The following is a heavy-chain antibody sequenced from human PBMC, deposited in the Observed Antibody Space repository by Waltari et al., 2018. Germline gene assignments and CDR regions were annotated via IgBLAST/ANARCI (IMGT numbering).Heavy chain of an antibody. J-gene: IGHJ4*02. D-gene: IGHD3-10*01. CDR1: GFTFGSHW. CDR2: IKQDGTQQ. CDR3: ARALPGEITVYDY. V-gene: IGHV3-7*01. Sequence: VQLVESGGGLVQPGGSLRLSCVASGFTFGSHWMSWVRQAPEKGLEWVADIKQDGTQQYYVDSVKGRFTVSRDNHKNSLFLQMNSLRAEDTAVYYCARALPGEITVYDYWAQGALVTVSS.